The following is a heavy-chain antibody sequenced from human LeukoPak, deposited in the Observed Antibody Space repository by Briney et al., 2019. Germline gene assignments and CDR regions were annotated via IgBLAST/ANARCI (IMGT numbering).Heavy chain of an antibody. CDR3: ARGGWGTAIDY. V-gene: IGHV3-74*01. D-gene: IGHD1-7*01. CDR2: ISGDGSST. CDR1: GFTFSSYW. Sequence: PGGSLRLSCAASGFTFSSYWMHWVRQAPGKGLVWVLYISGDGSSTTYADSVKGRFTISRDNAKNTLDLQMNSLRAEDTAVYYCARGGWGTAIDYWAQGTLVTVSS. J-gene: IGHJ4*02.